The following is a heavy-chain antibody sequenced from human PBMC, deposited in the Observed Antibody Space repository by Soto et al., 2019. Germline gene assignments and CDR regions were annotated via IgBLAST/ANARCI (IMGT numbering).Heavy chain of an antibody. D-gene: IGHD3-9*01. CDR3: ARDGDILTGYYSEYDY. Sequence: ASVKVSCKASGYTFTSYGISWVRQAPGQGLEWMGWISAYNGNTNYAQKLQGRVTMTTDTSTSTAYMELRSLRSDDTAVYYCARDGDILTGYYSEYDYWGQGTLVTVSS. CDR1: GYTFTSYG. CDR2: ISAYNGNT. J-gene: IGHJ4*02. V-gene: IGHV1-18*01.